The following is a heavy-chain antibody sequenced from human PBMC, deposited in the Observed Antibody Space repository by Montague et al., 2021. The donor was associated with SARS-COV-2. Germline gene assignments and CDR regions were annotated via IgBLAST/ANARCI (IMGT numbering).Heavy chain of an antibody. J-gene: IGHJ5*02. V-gene: IGHV3-74*03. D-gene: IGHD4/OR15-4a*01. Sequence: SLRLSCAASGFTFSNRWMHWVRQPPGKGLVWVSRITTDATNTAYADSVKGRFTVSRDNAKNTLYLQMNSLRVEDTAVYYCARDKGAATPFDPWGQGTLVTVSS. CDR2: ITTDATNT. CDR3: ARDKGAATPFDP. CDR1: GFTFSNRW.